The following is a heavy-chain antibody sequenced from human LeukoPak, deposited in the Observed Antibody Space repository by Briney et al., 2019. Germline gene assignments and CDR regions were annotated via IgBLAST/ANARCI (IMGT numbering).Heavy chain of an antibody. CDR1: GYTFTGYY. CDR2: INPNSGGT. D-gene: IGHD2-2*02. J-gene: IGHJ4*02. Sequence: ASVKVSCKASGYTFTGYYMHWVRQAPGQGLEWMGWINPNSGGTNYAQKFQGWVTMTRDTSISTAYMELSRLRSDDTAVYYCARETVVPAAIPIYDYWGQGTLVTVSS. V-gene: IGHV1-2*04. CDR3: ARETVVPAAIPIYDY.